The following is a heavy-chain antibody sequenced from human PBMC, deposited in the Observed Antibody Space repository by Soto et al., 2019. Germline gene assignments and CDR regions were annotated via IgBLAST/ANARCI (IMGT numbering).Heavy chain of an antibody. CDR2: INSDGSST. V-gene: IGHV3-74*01. CDR3: ARSGDYDFWSGYFLYYYYGMDV. CDR1: GFTFSSYW. J-gene: IGHJ6*02. D-gene: IGHD3-3*01. Sequence: EVQLVESGGGLVQPGGSLRLSCAASGFTFSSYWMHWVRQAPGKGLVWVSRINSDGSSTSYADSVKGRFTISRDNAKNTLYLQMNSLRAEDTAVYYCARSGDYDFWSGYFLYYYYGMDVWGQGTTVTVSS.